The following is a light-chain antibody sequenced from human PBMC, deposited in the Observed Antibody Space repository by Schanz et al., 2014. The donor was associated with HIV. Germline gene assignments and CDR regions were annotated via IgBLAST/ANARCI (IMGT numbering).Light chain of an antibody. CDR1: NSDISTYNY. CDR3: SSYADNNKLL. Sequence: QSSLTQPPSASGSPGQSITISCTGLNSDISTYNYASWYQQNPGKAPNLIIYDVNKRPSAVPDRFSGSRSGNTASLTVSGLQAEDEADYYCSSYADNNKLLFGGGTKLTVL. CDR2: DVN. V-gene: IGLV2-8*01. J-gene: IGLJ2*01.